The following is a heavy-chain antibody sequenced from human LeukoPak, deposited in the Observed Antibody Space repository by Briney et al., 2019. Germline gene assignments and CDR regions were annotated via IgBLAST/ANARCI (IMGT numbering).Heavy chain of an antibody. CDR2: IYYSGST. V-gene: IGHV4-39*01. D-gene: IGHD5-18*01. CDR1: GGSISSSSYY. Sequence: TSSETLSLTCTVSGGSISSSSYYWGWIRQPPGKGLEWIGSIYYSGSTYYNPSLKSRVTISVDTSKNQFSLKLSSVTAADTALYYCARSRGYGSNCFDYWGQGTLVTVSS. J-gene: IGHJ4*02. CDR3: ARSRGYGSNCFDY.